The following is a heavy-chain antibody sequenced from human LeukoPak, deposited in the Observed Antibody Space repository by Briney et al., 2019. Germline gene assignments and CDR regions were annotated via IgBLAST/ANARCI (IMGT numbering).Heavy chain of an antibody. CDR3: AREGAPAGILDF. CDR2: IKSKTDGGTT. V-gene: IGHV3-15*01. Sequence: GGSLRLSCAASGFTFSNAWMSWVRQAPGKGLEWVGRIKSKTDGGTTDYAAPVKGRFTISRDDSKNTLYLQMNSLKTEDTAVYYCAREGAPAGILDFWGQGALVTVSS. J-gene: IGHJ4*02. CDR1: GFTFSNAW. D-gene: IGHD6-19*01.